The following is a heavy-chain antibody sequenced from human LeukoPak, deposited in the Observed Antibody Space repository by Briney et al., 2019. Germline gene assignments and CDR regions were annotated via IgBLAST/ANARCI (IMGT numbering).Heavy chain of an antibody. J-gene: IGHJ4*02. Sequence: SETLSLTCAVYGVSFSGYYWSWIRQPPGKGLEWIGEINHSGSTNYNPSLKSRVTISVDTSKNQFSLKLSSVTAADTAVYYCARGRGDYVWGSYRYGFDYWGQGTLVTVSS. CDR1: GVSFSGYY. CDR3: ARGRGDYVWGSYRYGFDY. D-gene: IGHD3-16*02. CDR2: INHSGST. V-gene: IGHV4-34*01.